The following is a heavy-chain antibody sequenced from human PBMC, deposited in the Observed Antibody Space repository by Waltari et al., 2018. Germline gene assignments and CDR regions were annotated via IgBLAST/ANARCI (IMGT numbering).Heavy chain of an antibody. Sequence: QVQLQESGPGLVKPSETLSLTCTVSGGSISSYYWRWIRQPPGKGLEWIGYIYYSGSTNYNPSLKSRVTISVDMSKNQFSLKLSSVTAADTAVYYCARVQAGYDQSHYFDYWGQGTLVTVSS. V-gene: IGHV4-59*01. CDR1: GGSISSYY. D-gene: IGHD5-12*01. CDR3: ARVQAGYDQSHYFDY. CDR2: IYYSGST. J-gene: IGHJ4*02.